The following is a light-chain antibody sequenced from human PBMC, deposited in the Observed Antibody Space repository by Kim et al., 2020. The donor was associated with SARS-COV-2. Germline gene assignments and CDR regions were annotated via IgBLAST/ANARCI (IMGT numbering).Light chain of an antibody. CDR2: AAS. CDR1: QGIAKD. J-gene: IGKJ1*01. Sequence: AAVGDRVTITCRASQGIAKDLGWYQQKPGKAPKLLIYAASSLQSGVPSRFSGSGSGTDFTLTISSLQPEDFATYYCLQDYNYPRTFGQGTKVDIK. V-gene: IGKV1-6*02. CDR3: LQDYNYPRT.